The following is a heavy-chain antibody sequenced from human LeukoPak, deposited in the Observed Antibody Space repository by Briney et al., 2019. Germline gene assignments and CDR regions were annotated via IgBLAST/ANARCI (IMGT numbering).Heavy chain of an antibody. Sequence: GGSLRLSCAASGFTFSSYAMHWVRQAPGKGLEYVSAISSNGGSTYYANSVEGRFTISRDNSKNTLYLQMGSLRAEDMAVYYCAREGGSGSYWFDYWGQGTLVTVSS. CDR3: AREGGSGSYWFDY. J-gene: IGHJ4*02. CDR2: ISSNGGST. V-gene: IGHV3-64*01. CDR1: GFTFSSYA. D-gene: IGHD3-10*01.